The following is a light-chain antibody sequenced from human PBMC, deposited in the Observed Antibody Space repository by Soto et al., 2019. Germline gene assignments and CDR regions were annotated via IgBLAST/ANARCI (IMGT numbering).Light chain of an antibody. CDR2: DAS. V-gene: IGKV3-11*01. Sequence: EIVLTQSPATLSVSPGERATLSCRASQSVSSYLAWYEQKPGQPPRLLIYDASNRATGIPARFSGSGSGTDFTLTISRLEPEDFAVYYCQQYGSSPWTFGQGTKVDIK. CDR3: QQYGSSPWT. CDR1: QSVSSY. J-gene: IGKJ1*01.